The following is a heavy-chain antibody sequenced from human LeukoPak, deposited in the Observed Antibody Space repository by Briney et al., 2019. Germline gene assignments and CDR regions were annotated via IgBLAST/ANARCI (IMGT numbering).Heavy chain of an antibody. Sequence: GGSLRLSCAASGFTFSSYAMSWVRQAPGKGLEWVSAISGSGGSTYYADSVKGRFTISRDNSKNTLYLQMNSLRAEDTAVYYCAKGGYCSSTSCEIHYYYYGMDVWGQGTTVTVSS. CDR3: AKGGYCSSTSCEIHYYYYGMDV. J-gene: IGHJ6*02. V-gene: IGHV3-23*01. CDR2: ISGSGGST. CDR1: GFTFSSYA. D-gene: IGHD2-2*01.